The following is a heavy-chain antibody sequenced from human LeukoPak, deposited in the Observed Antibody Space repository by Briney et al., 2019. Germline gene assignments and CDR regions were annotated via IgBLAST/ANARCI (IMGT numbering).Heavy chain of an antibody. CDR2: ISYDGINK. J-gene: IGHJ3*02. V-gene: IGHV3-30*03. CDR3: ARVRYYYDSSASADAFDI. D-gene: IGHD3-22*01. Sequence: GGSLRLSCAASGFTFTTYGMHWVRQAPGKGLEWVAVISYDGINKYYADSVKGRFTISRDNSKNTLYLQMNSLRTEDTALYYCARVRYYYDSSASADAFDIWGQGTMVTVSS. CDR1: GFTFTTYG.